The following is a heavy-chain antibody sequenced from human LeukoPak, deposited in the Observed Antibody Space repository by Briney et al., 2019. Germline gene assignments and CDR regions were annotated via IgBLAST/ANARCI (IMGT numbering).Heavy chain of an antibody. CDR3: ARGIEMATTFFDY. CDR2: IIPIFGTA. CDR1: GYTFTSYA. Sequence: SVKVSCKASGYTFTSYAISWVRQAPGQGLEWMGGIIPIFGTANYAQKFQGRVTITADESTSTAYMELSSLRSEDTAVYYCARGIEMATTFFDYWGQGTLVTVSS. V-gene: IGHV1-69*13. D-gene: IGHD5-24*01. J-gene: IGHJ4*02.